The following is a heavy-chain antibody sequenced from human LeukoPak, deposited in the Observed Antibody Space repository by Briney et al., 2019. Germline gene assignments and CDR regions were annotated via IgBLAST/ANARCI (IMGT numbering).Heavy chain of an antibody. D-gene: IGHD1-26*01. CDR3: ARVGSALGADDFDY. V-gene: IGHV1-69*05. J-gene: IGHJ4*02. CDR1: GGTFSSYA. CDR2: IIPIFGTA. Sequence: ASVKVSCKASGGTFSSYAISWVRQAPGQGLEWMGGIIPIFGTANYAQKFQGRVTITTDEFTSTAYMELSSLRSEDTAVYYCARVGSALGADDFDYWGQGTLVTVSS.